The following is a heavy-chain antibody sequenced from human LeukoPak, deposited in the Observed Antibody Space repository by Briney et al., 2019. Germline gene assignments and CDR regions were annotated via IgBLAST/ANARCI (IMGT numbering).Heavy chain of an antibody. CDR1: GFMFSRHW. CDR2: IKQDGSEK. CDR3: ARIGNPVSTDAFDI. V-gene: IGHV3-7*01. D-gene: IGHD4-11*01. J-gene: IGHJ3*02. Sequence: PGGSLRLSCAASGFMFSRHWMSWVRQAPGKGLEWVANIKQDGSEKYYVDSVKGRFTISRDNAKNSLYLQMNSLRAEDTAVYYCARIGNPVSTDAFDIWGQGTMVTVSS.